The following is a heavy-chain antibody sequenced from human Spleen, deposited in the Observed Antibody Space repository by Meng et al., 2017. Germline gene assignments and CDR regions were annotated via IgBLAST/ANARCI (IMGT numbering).Heavy chain of an antibody. V-gene: IGHV3-15*01. CDR2: IKNKADGGTT. J-gene: IGHJ6*02. CDR1: GFTFVDYV. Sequence: GESLKISCTGSGFTFVDYVLTWVRQAPGKGLEWVGRIKNKADGGTTDYAAPVQGRFTMSRDDSRNTLYLQMNSLKSEDTAVYYCATDMSGPPIEHFYYYYAMDVWGQGTTVTVSS. CDR3: ATDMSGPPIEHFYYYYAMDV. D-gene: IGHD3-10*02.